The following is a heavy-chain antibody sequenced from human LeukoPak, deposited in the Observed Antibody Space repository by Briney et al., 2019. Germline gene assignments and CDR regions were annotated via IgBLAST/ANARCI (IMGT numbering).Heavy chain of an antibody. V-gene: IGHV3-11*04. CDR2: ISSSGSTI. CDR1: GFTFSDYY. D-gene: IGHD2-2*01. Sequence: GGSLRLSCAASGFTFSDYYMSWIRQAPGKGLEWVSYISSSGSTIYYADSVKGRFTISRDNAKNSLYLQMNSLRAEDTAVYYCARLPGRCSSTSCYPYYYYMDVWGKGTTVTVSS. J-gene: IGHJ6*03. CDR3: ARLPGRCSSTSCYPYYYYMDV.